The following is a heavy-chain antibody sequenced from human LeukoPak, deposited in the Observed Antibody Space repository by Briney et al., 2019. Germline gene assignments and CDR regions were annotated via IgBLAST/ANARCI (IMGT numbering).Heavy chain of an antibody. CDR1: GFTFSSYA. CDR3: AKVSHYDISTGYSSFDY. V-gene: IGHV3-23*01. J-gene: IGHJ4*02. D-gene: IGHD3-9*01. Sequence: PGGSLRLSCAASGFTFSSYAMSWVRQAPGKGLEWVSTISNSGGGTYYADSVKGRFTISRDNSKNTLHLQMNSLRAENTAVYYCAKVSHYDISTGYSSFDYWGQGTLVTVSS. CDR2: ISNSGGGT.